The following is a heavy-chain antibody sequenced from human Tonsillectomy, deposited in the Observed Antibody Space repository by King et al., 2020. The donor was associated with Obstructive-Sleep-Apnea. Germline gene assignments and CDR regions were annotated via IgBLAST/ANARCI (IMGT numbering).Heavy chain of an antibody. Sequence: DVQLVESGGGLVQPGGSLRLSCAAPGFTFSTYDMHWVRQATGEGLEWVSTIGTAGDTYYSGSVKGRVTISRENAKNSLYLQMNSLGAGDTAVYYCERVRGSGRSDYYYGLDVWGQGTTVTVSS. D-gene: IGHD3-10*01. CDR3: ERVRGSGRSDYYYGLDV. CDR1: GFTFSTYD. V-gene: IGHV3-13*04. CDR2: IGTAGDT. J-gene: IGHJ6*02.